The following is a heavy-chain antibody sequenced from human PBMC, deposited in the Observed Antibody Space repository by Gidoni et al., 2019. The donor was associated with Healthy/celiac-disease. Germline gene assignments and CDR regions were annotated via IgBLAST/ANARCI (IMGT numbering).Heavy chain of an antibody. D-gene: IGHD3-10*01. J-gene: IGHJ4*02. CDR3: TTLPLWFGELLSDFDY. V-gene: IGHV3-15*01. CDR1: GFTFSNAW. CDR2: IKSKTDGGTT. Sequence: EVQLVESGGGLVKPGGSLRLSCAASGFTFSNAWMSWVRQAPGQGLEWVGRIKSKTDGGTTDYAAPVKGRFTISRDDSKNTLYLQMNSLKTEDTAVYYCTTLPLWFGELLSDFDYWGQGTLVTVSS.